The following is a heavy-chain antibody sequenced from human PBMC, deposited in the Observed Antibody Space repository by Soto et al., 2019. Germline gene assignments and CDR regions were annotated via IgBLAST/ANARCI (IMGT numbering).Heavy chain of an antibody. D-gene: IGHD3-3*01. CDR2: IYYNGNT. J-gene: IGHJ4*02. CDR1: GGSISTYH. CDR3: ARDGSRYDFWSGPYYFDY. Sequence: QVQLQESGPGLVKPSETLSLTCTVSGGSISTYHWSWIRQPPGKGLEWIGYIYYNGNTNYNPSLKSRVTISVDTSKNQFSLRLRSVSAADTAVYYCARDGSRYDFWSGPYYFDYWGQGTLVTVSS. V-gene: IGHV4-59*01.